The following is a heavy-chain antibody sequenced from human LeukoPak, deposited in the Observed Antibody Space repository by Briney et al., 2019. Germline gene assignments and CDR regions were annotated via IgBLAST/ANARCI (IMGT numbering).Heavy chain of an antibody. CDR3: TRVYGDNDWYFDL. V-gene: IGHV3-21*01. Sequence: GGSLRLSCAASGFTFSAYSMNWVRQAPGKGLEWVASISSISRYIFYLDSVKGRFTISRDNAKNSLYLQMNSLRAEDTAIYYCTRVYGDNDWYFDLWGRGTQVTVSS. J-gene: IGHJ2*01. D-gene: IGHD4-23*01. CDR1: GFTFSAYS. CDR2: ISSISRYI.